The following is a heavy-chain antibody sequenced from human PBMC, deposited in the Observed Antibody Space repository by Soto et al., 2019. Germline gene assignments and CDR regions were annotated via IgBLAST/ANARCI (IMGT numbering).Heavy chain of an antibody. Sequence: QVQLQESGPGLVKPSETLSLTCTVSGGSIRGYYWSWIRQTPGKGLEWVGHIYYTGSTNYNPSLKSRATIAVDTSKNQIDLTLSSVTAADTAMYYCAMTKTTLYNGFDPWGQGTQVTVSS. D-gene: IGHD3-16*01. CDR2: IYYTGST. CDR3: AMTKTTLYNGFDP. J-gene: IGHJ5*02. V-gene: IGHV4-59*08. CDR1: GGSIRGYY.